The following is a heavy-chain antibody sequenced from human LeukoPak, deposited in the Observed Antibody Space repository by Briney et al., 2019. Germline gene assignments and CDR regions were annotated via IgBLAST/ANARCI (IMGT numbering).Heavy chain of an antibody. Sequence: SETLSLTCAVYGGSFSGYYWSWILQPPGKGLEWIGEINHSGCTNYNPSLKSRVTISVDTSKNQFSLKLSSVTAADTAVYYCARTSRVGQWLVYWGQGTLVTVSS. D-gene: IGHD6-19*01. V-gene: IGHV4-34*01. CDR2: INHSGCT. CDR3: ARTSRVGQWLVY. J-gene: IGHJ4*02. CDR1: GGSFSGYY.